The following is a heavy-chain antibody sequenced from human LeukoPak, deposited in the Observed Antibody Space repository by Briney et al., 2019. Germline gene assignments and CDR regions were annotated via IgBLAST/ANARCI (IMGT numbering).Heavy chain of an antibody. D-gene: IGHD2-15*01. CDR3: ARYGSDGWRWGYCSGGSCYSLVY. CDR1: GYTFTDYY. J-gene: IGHJ4*02. Sequence: GASVKVSCKASGYTFTDYYMHWLRQAPGQGLEWMGWINPNSGGTNYAQKFQGRVTMTRDTSISTAYMELSRLRSDDTAVYYCARYGSDGWRWGYCSGGSCYSLVYWGQGTLVTVSS. CDR2: INPNSGGT. V-gene: IGHV1-2*02.